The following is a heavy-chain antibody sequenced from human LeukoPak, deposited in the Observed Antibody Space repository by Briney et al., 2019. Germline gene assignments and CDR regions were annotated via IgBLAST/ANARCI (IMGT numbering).Heavy chain of an antibody. CDR2: INSDGSST. CDR3: AREMGTTAAGIWERLAYYYYYGMDV. CDR1: GFTFSSYW. Sequence: GGSLRLPCAASGFTFSSYWMHWVRQAPGKGLVWVSRINSDGSSTSYADSVKGRFTISRDNAKNTLYLQMNSLRAEDTAVYYCAREMGTTAAGIWERLAYYYYYGMDVWGQGTTVTVSS. J-gene: IGHJ6*02. V-gene: IGHV3-74*01. D-gene: IGHD6-13*01.